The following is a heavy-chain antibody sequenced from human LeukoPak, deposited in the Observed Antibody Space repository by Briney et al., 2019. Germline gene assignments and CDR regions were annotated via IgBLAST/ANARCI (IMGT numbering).Heavy chain of an antibody. CDR2: ISYSGST. Sequence: SETLSLTCTVSGDSISTYSWSWIRQPPGKGVEWMGYISYSGSTNYNSSLKSRVTMSVDTSKNQVSLKLSSVTAAATAVYYCATGDGYNSFDYWGQGTLVTVSS. V-gene: IGHV4-59*12. J-gene: IGHJ4*02. CDR3: ATGDGYNSFDY. D-gene: IGHD5-24*01. CDR1: GDSISTYS.